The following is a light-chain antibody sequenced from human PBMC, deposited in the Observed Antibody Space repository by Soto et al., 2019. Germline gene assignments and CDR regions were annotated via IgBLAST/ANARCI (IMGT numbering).Light chain of an antibody. CDR3: GAWDSSLMGVV. CDR2: YNN. V-gene: IGLV1-51*01. CDR1: SSNVGNNY. Sequence: QSVLTQPPSVSAAPGQKVTISCSGSSSNVGNNYVSWYQQLPGTAPKLLIYYNNNRPSWIPARFSGSKSATSATLDITALQTGDEADYYCGAWDSSLMGVVFGGGTKVTVL. J-gene: IGLJ2*01.